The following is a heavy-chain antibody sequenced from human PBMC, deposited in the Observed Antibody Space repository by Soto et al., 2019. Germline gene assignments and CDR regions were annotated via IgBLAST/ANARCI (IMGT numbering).Heavy chain of an antibody. D-gene: IGHD5-12*01. Sequence: QVQLVESGGGVVQPGRSLRLSCAASGFTFSSYAMHWVRQAPGKGLEWVAVISYDGSNKYYADSVKGRFTISRDNSKNTLYLQMNSLRAEDTAVYYCAKDSLRSLDYWGQGTLVTVSS. J-gene: IGHJ4*02. CDR1: GFTFSSYA. CDR3: AKDSLRSLDY. CDR2: ISYDGSNK. V-gene: IGHV3-30-3*01.